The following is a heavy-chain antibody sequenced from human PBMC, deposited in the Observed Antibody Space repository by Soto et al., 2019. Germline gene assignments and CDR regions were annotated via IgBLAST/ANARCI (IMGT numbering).Heavy chain of an antibody. CDR1: GFTFSSYA. J-gene: IGHJ4*02. Sequence: EVQLLESGGGLVQPGGSLRLSCAASGFTFSSYAMRWVRQAPVKGLEWVSAISGSGGSTYYADSVKGRFTISRDNSKKTLYLQMNSLRAEDTGVYYCARRGSGSYYGYWGQGTLVTVSS. CDR2: ISGSGGST. CDR3: ARRGSGSYYGY. V-gene: IGHV3-23*01. D-gene: IGHD1-26*01.